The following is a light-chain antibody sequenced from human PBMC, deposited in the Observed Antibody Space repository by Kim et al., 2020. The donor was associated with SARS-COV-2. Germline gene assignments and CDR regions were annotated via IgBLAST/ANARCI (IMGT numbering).Light chain of an antibody. CDR3: CSYAGSYSLV. CDR2: DVT. CDR1: SSDIGNYNY. Sequence: QSALTQPRSVSGSPGQSVTISCTGTSSDIGNYNYVTWYQQHPGKAPKVMIYDVTKRPSGVPDRFSGSKSGNTASLTISGLQAEDEADYHCCSYAGSYSLVFDGGTQLTVL. J-gene: IGLJ2*01. V-gene: IGLV2-11*01.